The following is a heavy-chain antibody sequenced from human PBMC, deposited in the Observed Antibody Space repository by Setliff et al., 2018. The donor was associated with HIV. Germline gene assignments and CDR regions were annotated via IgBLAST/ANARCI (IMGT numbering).Heavy chain of an antibody. CDR1: GGSISSGGYS. CDR2: IYHSGST. CDR3: ARTGFKPRTGDWGVDGALDI. Sequence: SETLSLTCAVSGGSISSGGYSWSWIRQPPGKGLEWIGYIYHSGSTYYNPSLKSRVTISVDRSKNQFSLKLSSVTAADTAVYYCARTGFKPRTGDWGVDGALDIWGQGTMVTVSS. J-gene: IGHJ3*02. D-gene: IGHD3-16*01. V-gene: IGHV4-30-2*01.